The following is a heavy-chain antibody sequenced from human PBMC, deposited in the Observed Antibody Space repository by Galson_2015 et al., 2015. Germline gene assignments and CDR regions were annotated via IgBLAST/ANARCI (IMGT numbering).Heavy chain of an antibody. V-gene: IGHV4-39*01. J-gene: IGHJ4*01. CDR3: ARHPSDYGDSTFNY. CDR1: GGSLSSSDYY. D-gene: IGHD4-17*01. Sequence: SETLSLTCTVSGGSLSSSDYYWGWIRQPPGKGLEWIGSMYYSGSTYYSPSLRGRVTISVDASKNQFSLRLSSVTAADTAVYYCARHPSDYGDSTFNYWGQGTLVIVSS. CDR2: MYYSGST.